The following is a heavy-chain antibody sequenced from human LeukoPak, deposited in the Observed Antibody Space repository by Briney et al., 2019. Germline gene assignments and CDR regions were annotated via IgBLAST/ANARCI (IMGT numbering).Heavy chain of an antibody. Sequence: GGSLRLSCAASGFTFSSYVMTWVRQAPDIGLEWVSTISAGGVTTYYADSVKGRFTISRDNSKNTLHLHMNSLRVGDAAVYYCVTRGTTATKYLEYWGQGALVTVSS. V-gene: IGHV3-23*01. D-gene: IGHD1-1*01. CDR3: VTRGTTATKYLEY. J-gene: IGHJ4*02. CDR1: GFTFSSYV. CDR2: ISAGGVTT.